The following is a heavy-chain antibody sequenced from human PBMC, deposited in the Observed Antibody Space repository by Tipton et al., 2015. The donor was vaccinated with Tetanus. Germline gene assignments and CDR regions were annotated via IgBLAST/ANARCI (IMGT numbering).Heavy chain of an antibody. CDR3: ARDRITGPTGRYYAMDV. V-gene: IGHV4-59*01. D-gene: IGHD1-7*01. J-gene: IGHJ6*01. Sequence: TLSLTCTVSGGSMSTYYWSWIRQPPGKGLEWIGYVYYTGSATYNPSVASRATVSIDMSKNQFSLRLTSATAADTAVYYCARDRITGPTGRYYAMDVWGQGTTVTVSS. CDR1: GGSMSTYY. CDR2: VYYTGSA.